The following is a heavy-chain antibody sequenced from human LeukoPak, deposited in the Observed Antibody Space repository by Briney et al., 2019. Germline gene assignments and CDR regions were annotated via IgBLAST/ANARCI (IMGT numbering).Heavy chain of an antibody. V-gene: IGHV1-2*02. Sequence: GASEKVSCKASGYTFTDYYMHWVRQAPGQGLEWMGWINPNSGGTNYEQKFQGRVTMTRDTSINTAYTELNRLRSDDTAVYFCARGVESAYNWFDPWGQGTLVTVSS. CDR1: GYTFTDYY. CDR2: INPNSGGT. CDR3: ARGVESAYNWFDP. J-gene: IGHJ5*02.